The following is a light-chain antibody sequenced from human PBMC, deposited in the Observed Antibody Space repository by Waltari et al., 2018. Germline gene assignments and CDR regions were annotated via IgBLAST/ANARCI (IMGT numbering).Light chain of an antibody. CDR1: GSAIDDSDF. J-gene: IGLJ3*02. V-gene: IGLV2-14*03. Sequence: QSALTQPASVSGSPGQSITISCTGIGSAIDDSDFVSWYQHQPGKAPRVIIYAVTNRPPGISPRFSASKSANTASLTISGLQPEDEGDYYCTSQALDGVVLFGGGTQVTV. CDR3: TSQALDGVVL. CDR2: AVT.